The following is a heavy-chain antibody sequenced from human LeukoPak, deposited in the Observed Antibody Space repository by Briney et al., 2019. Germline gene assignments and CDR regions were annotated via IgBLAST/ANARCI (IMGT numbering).Heavy chain of an antibody. CDR1: GFTFSSYS. CDR2: IYYSGST. J-gene: IGHJ4*02. V-gene: IGHV4-39*07. D-gene: IGHD1-26*01. Sequence: PGGSLRLSCAASGFTFSSYSMNWVRQPPGKGLEWIGSIYYSGSTYYNPSLKSRVTISVDTSKNQFSLKLSSVTAADTAVYYCAKSRESYWVPEFDYWGQGTLVTVSS. CDR3: AKSRESYWVPEFDY.